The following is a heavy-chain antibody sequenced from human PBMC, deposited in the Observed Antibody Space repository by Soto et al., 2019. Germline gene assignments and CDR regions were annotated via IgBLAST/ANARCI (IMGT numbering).Heavy chain of an antibody. CDR1: GGSFSGYY. CDR2: INHSGST. D-gene: IGHD3-10*01. Sequence: PSETLSLTCAVYGGSFSGYYWSWIRQPPGKGLEWIGEINHSGSTNYNPSLKSRVTISVDTSKNQFSLKLSSVTAADTAVYYCASRAYGSGPRGVYWGQGTLVTVSS. CDR3: ASRAYGSGPRGVY. V-gene: IGHV4-34*01. J-gene: IGHJ4*02.